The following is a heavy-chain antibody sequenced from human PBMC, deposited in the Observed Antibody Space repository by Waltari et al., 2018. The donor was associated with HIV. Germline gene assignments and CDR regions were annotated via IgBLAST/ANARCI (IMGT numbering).Heavy chain of an antibody. Sequence: EVQLVESGGGLVQPGRSLRLSCAASGFTFDDYAMHWVRQVAGKCLEWVSGITWNSGRTGYADSVKGRFIISRDNAKNSLYLQMNSLRVEDTALYYCAKSDIDYGMDVWGQGTTVTVSS. CDR3: AKSDIDYGMDV. CDR2: ITWNSGRT. D-gene: IGHD2-15*01. CDR1: GFTFDDYA. V-gene: IGHV3-9*01. J-gene: IGHJ6*02.